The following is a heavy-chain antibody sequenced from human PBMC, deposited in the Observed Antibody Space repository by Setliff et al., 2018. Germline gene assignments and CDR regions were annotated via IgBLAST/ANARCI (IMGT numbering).Heavy chain of an antibody. J-gene: IGHJ4*02. CDR2: IIPILGIA. V-gene: IGHV1-69*02. D-gene: IGHD5-12*01. CDR3: ARYSGYEDVDY. CDR1: GGTFSSYT. Sequence: SVKVSCKASGGTFSSYTISWVRQAPGQGLEWMGRIIPILGIANYAQKFQGRVTITADTSTSTVYMELSSLRSEDTAVYYCARYSGYEDVDYWGQGTLVTVSS.